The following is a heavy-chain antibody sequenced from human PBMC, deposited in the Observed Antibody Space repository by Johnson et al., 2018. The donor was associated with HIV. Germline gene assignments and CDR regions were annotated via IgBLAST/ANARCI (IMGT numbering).Heavy chain of an antibody. D-gene: IGHD6-13*01. V-gene: IGHV3-43*01. CDR2: ISWDGVGT. CDR1: GFIFDDYT. Sequence: VQLVESGGAVVQPGGSLRLSCAASGFIFDDYTMHWARQAPGTGLEWVSLISWDGVGTYYADSVKGRFTVSRDNRKNSLYLQMNSLRAEDTDLYYCATGGSSWFPDAFDIWGQGTMVTVSS. CDR3: ATGGSSWFPDAFDI. J-gene: IGHJ3*02.